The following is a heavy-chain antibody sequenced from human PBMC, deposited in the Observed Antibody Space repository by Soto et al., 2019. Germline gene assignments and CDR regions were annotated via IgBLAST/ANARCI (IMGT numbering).Heavy chain of an antibody. CDR2: ITWNSGDT. CDR1: GFNFNDYA. J-gene: IGHJ4*02. V-gene: IGHV3-9*01. Sequence: EVQLVESGGGLVRPGSSLRLSCAASGFNFNDYAMHWVRQAPGKGLEWVSGITWNSGDTGYADSVKGRFTVSRDNAKNSVYLEINNLRPEDTALYYCAKDHLGGAMAVPFFDSRDQGALVTVSS. D-gene: IGHD5-18*01. CDR3: AKDHLGGAMAVPFFDS.